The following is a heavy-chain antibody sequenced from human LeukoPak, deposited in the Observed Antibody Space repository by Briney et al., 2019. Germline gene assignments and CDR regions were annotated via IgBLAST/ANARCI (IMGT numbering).Heavy chain of an antibody. CDR2: IYHSGST. J-gene: IGHJ4*02. V-gene: IGHV4-30-2*01. CDR1: GGSISSGGYY. CDR3: ARDLRTGTSNL. Sequence: SQTLSLTCTVSGGSISSGGYYWSWIRQPPGKGLEWIGYIYHSGSTYYNPSLKSRVTISVDRPKNQFSLKLSSVTAADTAVYYCARDLRTGTSNLWGQGTLVTVSS. D-gene: IGHD1-7*01.